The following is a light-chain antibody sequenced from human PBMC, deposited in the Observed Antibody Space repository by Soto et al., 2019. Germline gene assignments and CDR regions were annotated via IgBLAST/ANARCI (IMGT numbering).Light chain of an antibody. Sequence: ENMLAQSPGTLSLSPGERASLSCRASQSVSSSYLAWYQQKPGQAPRLLIYDASSRATSIPDRFSGSGSGTDFTLTISRLEPEDFAVYYCQQYGSSPQTFGQGTKVDIK. V-gene: IGKV3-20*01. CDR1: QSVSSSY. CDR3: QQYGSSPQT. J-gene: IGKJ1*01. CDR2: DAS.